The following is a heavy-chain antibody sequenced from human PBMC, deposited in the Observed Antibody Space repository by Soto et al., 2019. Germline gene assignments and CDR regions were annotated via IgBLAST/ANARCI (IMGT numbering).Heavy chain of an antibody. J-gene: IGHJ3*02. Sequence: QVQLVQSGAEVKKPGSSVKVSCKASGGTFSSYAISWVRQAPGQGLEWMGGIIPIFGTANYAEKFQGRVTITADEFTGTAYMELSSLRSEDMAVYYCAREGSEGSDAFDIWGQGTMVPVSS. D-gene: IGHD3-10*01. CDR2: IIPIFGTA. CDR3: AREGSEGSDAFDI. CDR1: GGTFSSYA. V-gene: IGHV1-69*01.